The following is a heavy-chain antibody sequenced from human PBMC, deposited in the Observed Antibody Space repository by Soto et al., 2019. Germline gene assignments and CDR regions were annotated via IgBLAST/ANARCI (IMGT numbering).Heavy chain of an antibody. CDR1: GGSFSGYY. J-gene: IGHJ4*02. D-gene: IGHD3-9*01. V-gene: IGHV4-34*01. Sequence: QVQLQQWGAGLLKPSETLSLTCAVYGGSFSGYYWSWIRQPPGKGLEWIGEINHSGSTNYNPSLKSRVTISVYTSKNQFSLKLSSVTAADTAVYYCTRGAPYYDILTGYLYFDYWGQGTLVTVSS. CDR2: INHSGST. CDR3: TRGAPYYDILTGYLYFDY.